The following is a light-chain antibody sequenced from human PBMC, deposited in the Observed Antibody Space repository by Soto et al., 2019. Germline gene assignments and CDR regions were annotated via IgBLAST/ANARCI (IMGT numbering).Light chain of an antibody. V-gene: IGKV1-5*01. CDR3: QQRSNWPLT. Sequence: DIQMTQSPSTLSASVGDRVTITCRASQSISSWLAWYQQKPGRAPKLLIYDASNLEAGVPPRFSGRGSGTQFTLTISSLQPDDFATYYCQQRSNWPLTFGGGTKVDIK. J-gene: IGKJ4*01. CDR1: QSISSW. CDR2: DAS.